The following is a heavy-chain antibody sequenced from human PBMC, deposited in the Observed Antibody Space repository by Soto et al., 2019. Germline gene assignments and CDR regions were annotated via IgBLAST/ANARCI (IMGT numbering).Heavy chain of an antibody. CDR2: ISTYTGDT. CDR3: ARGIAASGAWYSGMDV. Sequence: QVQLVQSGTEAKRPGASVRVSCKASGYTVTMYSISWVRQAPGQGLGWIGWISTYTGDTHYAQKFQGRVTVTTDTSTTTAYMELRSLTEDDTAVYYCARGIAASGAWYSGMDVWGQGTTVTVSS. CDR1: GYTVTMYS. V-gene: IGHV1-18*01. J-gene: IGHJ6*02. D-gene: IGHD6-13*01.